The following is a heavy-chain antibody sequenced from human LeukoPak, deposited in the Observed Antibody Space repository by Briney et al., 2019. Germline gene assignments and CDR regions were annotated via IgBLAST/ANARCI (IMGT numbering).Heavy chain of an antibody. Sequence: GGSLRLSCAASAFTFSSYAMSWVRHAPRKGLEWLSSIRGSGGSTYYADSVKGLFNISRDNSKNTLYLQMNRLRAEDTAVYYCAKGTYGAYYPDAFDIWGQGTMVTVSS. J-gene: IGHJ3*02. CDR3: AKGTYGAYYPDAFDI. D-gene: IGHD3-10*01. V-gene: IGHV3-23*01. CDR2: IRGSGGST. CDR1: AFTFSSYA.